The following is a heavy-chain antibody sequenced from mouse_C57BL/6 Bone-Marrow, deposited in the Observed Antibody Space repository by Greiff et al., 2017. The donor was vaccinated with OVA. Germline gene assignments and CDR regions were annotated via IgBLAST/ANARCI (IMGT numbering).Heavy chain of an antibody. J-gene: IGHJ3*01. CDR1: GFTFSDYG. CDR2: ISSGSSTI. Sequence: EVKVVESGGGLVKPGGSLKLSCAASGFTFSDYGMHWVRQAPGQGLEWVAYISSGSSTIYYADKVKGRFTISRGNAKNTLFLQMTSLRSEDTAMYYCARGTGASEYWGQGTLVTVSA. V-gene: IGHV5-17*01. D-gene: IGHD4-1*01. CDR3: ARGTGASEY.